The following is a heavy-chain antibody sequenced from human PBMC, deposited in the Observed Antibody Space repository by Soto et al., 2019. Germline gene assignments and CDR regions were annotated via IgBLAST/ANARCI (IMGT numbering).Heavy chain of an antibody. CDR1: GFTVSSNY. CDR3: ARAGSGYVDDAFDI. D-gene: IGHD5-12*01. J-gene: IGHJ3*02. V-gene: IGHV3-53*04. CDR2: IYSGGST. Sequence: GGSLRLSCAASGFTVSSNYMSWVRQAPGKGLEWVSVIYSGGSTYYADSVKGRFTISRHNSKNTLYLQMNSLRAEDTAVYYCARAGSGYVDDAFDIWGQGTMVTVSS.